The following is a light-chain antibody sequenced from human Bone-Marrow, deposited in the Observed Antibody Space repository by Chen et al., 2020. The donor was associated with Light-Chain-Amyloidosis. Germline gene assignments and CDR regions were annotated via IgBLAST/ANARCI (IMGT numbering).Light chain of an antibody. Sequence: YVLTQPSSVSVAPGQTATNACGGNNIGSTSVHRYQQTPGQAPLLVVYDDSDRPSGIPERLSGSNSGNTATLTISRVEAGDEADYYCQVWDRSSDRPVFGGGTKLTVL. V-gene: IGLV3-21*02. CDR3: QVWDRSSDRPV. J-gene: IGLJ3*02. CDR1: NIGSTS. CDR2: DDS.